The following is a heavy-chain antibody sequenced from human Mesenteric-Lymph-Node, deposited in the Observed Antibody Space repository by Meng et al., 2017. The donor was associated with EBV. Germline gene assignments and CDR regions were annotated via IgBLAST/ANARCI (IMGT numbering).Heavy chain of an antibody. J-gene: IGHJ4*02. CDR1: GGSVSSGTYY. Sequence: VRLQGSGPGLVKPSETLSPTGAVSGGSVSSGTYYWSWIRQPPGKGLEWIGYIYYSGSTNYNPSLKSRVTISVDTSKNQFSLKLSSVTAADTAVYYCATGLYGDYALANWGQGTLVTVSS. CDR2: IYYSGST. D-gene: IGHD4-17*01. CDR3: ATGLYGDYALAN. V-gene: IGHV4-61*01.